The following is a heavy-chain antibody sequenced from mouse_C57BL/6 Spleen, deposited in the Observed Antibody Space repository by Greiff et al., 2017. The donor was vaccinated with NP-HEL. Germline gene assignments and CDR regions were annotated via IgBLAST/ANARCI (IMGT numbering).Heavy chain of an antibody. V-gene: IGHV1-75*01. CDR1: GYTFTDYY. D-gene: IGHD3-2*02. J-gene: IGHJ3*01. CDR2: IFPGSGST. CDR3: ARRSQATSAWFAY. Sequence: QVQLQQSGPELVKPGASVKISCKASGYTFTDYYINWVKQRPGQGLEWIGWIFPGSGSTSYNEKFKGKATLTVDKSASTAYMLLSSLTSEDSAVYFCARRSQATSAWFAYWGQGTLVTVSA.